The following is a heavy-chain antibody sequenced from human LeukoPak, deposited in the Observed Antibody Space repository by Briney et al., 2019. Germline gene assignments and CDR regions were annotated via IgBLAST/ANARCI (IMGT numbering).Heavy chain of an antibody. D-gene: IGHD5-24*01. CDR2: INTNTGQS. CDR3: ATERIVARDGYNWDFDY. J-gene: IGHJ4*02. V-gene: IGHV7-4-1*02. Sequence: ASVTVSCKASGYTFSNYGMNWVRQAPGQGLEWMGRINTNTGQSTYAQGFTGRFVFSLDTSVSTTYLQITRLKSEDTAEYYCATERIVARDGYNWDFDYWGQGTLVTVSS. CDR1: GYTFSNYG.